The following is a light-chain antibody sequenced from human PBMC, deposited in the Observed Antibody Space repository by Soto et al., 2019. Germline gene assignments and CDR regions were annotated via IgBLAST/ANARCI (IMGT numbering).Light chain of an antibody. V-gene: IGLV2-11*01. Sequence: QSALTQPRSVSGSPGQSVTISCTGASSDVNDFNYVSWYQHPPGKAPKLIISDVTKRPSGVPDRFSGSKSGNTASLSISGNKAEDGADSYFCSYAGSYTYVFGPGTKRTFL. CDR3: CSYAGSYTYV. J-gene: IGLJ1*01. CDR1: SSDVNDFNY. CDR2: DVT.